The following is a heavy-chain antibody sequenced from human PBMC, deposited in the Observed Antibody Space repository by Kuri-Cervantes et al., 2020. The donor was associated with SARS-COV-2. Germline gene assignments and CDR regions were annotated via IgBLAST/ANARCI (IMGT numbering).Heavy chain of an antibody. V-gene: IGHV1-2*04. CDR1: GYTFTGYY. CDR3: ARKGVVVPTPVDYYYAMDV. Sequence: ASVKVSCKASGYTFTGYYMHWVRQAPGQGLEWMGWINPNSGGTNYAQKFQGWVTMTRDTSISTVYMELRSLRSDETAVYYCARKGVVVPTPVDYYYAMDVWGQGTTVTVSS. D-gene: IGHD2-2*01. CDR2: INPNSGGT. J-gene: IGHJ6*02.